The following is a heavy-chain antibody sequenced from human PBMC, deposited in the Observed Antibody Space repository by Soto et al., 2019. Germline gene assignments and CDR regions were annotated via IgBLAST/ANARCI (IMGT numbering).Heavy chain of an antibody. J-gene: IGHJ4*02. CDR3: TRVKGGQYSSVWYVY. Sequence: GGSLRLSCAASGFTFSDAWMSWVRQAPGKGLDWVGRIKSKSDGGTTEYAAPVRGRFTISRDDSKNTLYLQMNSLKTEDTAVYYCTRVKGGQYSSVWYVYWGQGTLVTVSS. CDR1: GFTFSDAW. CDR2: IKSKSDGGTT. D-gene: IGHD6-19*01. V-gene: IGHV3-15*01.